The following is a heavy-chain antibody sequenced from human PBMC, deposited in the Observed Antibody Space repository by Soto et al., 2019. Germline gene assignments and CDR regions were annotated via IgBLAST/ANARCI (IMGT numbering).Heavy chain of an antibody. J-gene: IGHJ6*02. CDR3: ATEVVVAANTYYYYGMDV. D-gene: IGHD2-15*01. CDR2: INPNSGGT. Sequence: QVQLVQSGAEVEKPGASVKVSCKASGYTFTGYYMHWVRQAPGQGLEWMGWINPNSGGTKYAQKFQGRVTLTRDTSLSTAYMELNSLRSDDTAVYYCATEVVVAANTYYYYGMDVWGQGTTVTVSS. CDR1: GYTFTGYY. V-gene: IGHV1-2*02.